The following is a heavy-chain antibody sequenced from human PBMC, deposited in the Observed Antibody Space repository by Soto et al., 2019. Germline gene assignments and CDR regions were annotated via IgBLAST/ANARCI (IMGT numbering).Heavy chain of an antibody. CDR1: GGTFSSYA. CDR2: IIPIFGTA. D-gene: IGHD2-15*01. Sequence: QVQLVQSGAEVKKPGSSVKVSCKASGGTFSSYAISWVRQAPGQGLEWMGGIIPIFGTANYAQKFQGRVTITADESTSTAYMELSSLRSEDTAVYYCAREGYCSGGSCYYYCMDVWGQGTTVTVSS. CDR3: AREGYCSGGSCYYYCMDV. J-gene: IGHJ6*02. V-gene: IGHV1-69*01.